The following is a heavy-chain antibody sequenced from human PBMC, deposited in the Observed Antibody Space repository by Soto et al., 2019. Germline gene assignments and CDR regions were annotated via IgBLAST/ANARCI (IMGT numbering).Heavy chain of an antibody. V-gene: IGHV3-15*01. Sequence: EVQLVESGGGLVKPGGSLRLSCAASGFTFSNAWMSWVRQAPGKGLEWVGRIKSKADGGTTDYAAPVKGRFTISRDDLKYPLYLQMNSLKTEATAVYYCTPGGTGYSYGSLDYWGQGTLVTVSS. J-gene: IGHJ4*02. CDR2: IKSKADGGTT. D-gene: IGHD5-18*01. CDR3: TPGGTGYSYGSLDY. CDR1: GFTFSNAW.